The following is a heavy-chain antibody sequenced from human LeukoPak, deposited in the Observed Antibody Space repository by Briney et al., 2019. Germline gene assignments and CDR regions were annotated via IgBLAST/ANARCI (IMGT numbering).Heavy chain of an antibody. V-gene: IGHV3-23*01. D-gene: IGHD5-18*01. CDR2: ISGSGGST. Sequence: GGSLRLSCAASGFTLSSYGMSWVRQAPGKGLEWVSAISGSGGSTYYADSVKGRFTISGDNSKNTLYFQMNSLRAEDTAVYYCAKYSGYSIYYYYMDVWGKGTTVTISS. CDR3: AKYSGYSIYYYYMDV. CDR1: GFTLSSYG. J-gene: IGHJ6*03.